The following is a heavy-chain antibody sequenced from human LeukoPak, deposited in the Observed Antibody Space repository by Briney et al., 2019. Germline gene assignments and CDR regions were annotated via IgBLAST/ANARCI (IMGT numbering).Heavy chain of an antibody. CDR1: GGSFSSYA. Sequence: SVKVSCKASGGSFSSYAISWVRQGPGQGLEWVGVIVPISGTANSAQKFQARVAIPAAPSTSPASRELSKLRSEDTAAYPYATGPYTSRWRRSPVHSAYWGQGTLVTAPS. D-gene: IGHD6-13*01. J-gene: IGHJ4*02. V-gene: IGHV1-69*13. CDR2: IVPISGTA. CDR3: ATGPYTSRWRRSPVHSAY.